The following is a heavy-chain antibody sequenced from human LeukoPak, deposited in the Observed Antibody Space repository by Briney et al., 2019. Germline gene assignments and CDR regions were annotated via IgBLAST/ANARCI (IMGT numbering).Heavy chain of an antibody. J-gene: IGHJ3*02. CDR1: GFSISTYE. V-gene: IGHV3-48*03. CDR3: ARDSSTDAFDI. Sequence: GGSLRLSCAASGFSISTYEMNWVRQAPGKGLEWVSYFRSSRGTIYYADSVRGRFTVSGDSAKNSLYLQMNSLRADDTAVYYCARDSSTDAFDIWGQGTMVTVSS. CDR2: FRSSRGTI.